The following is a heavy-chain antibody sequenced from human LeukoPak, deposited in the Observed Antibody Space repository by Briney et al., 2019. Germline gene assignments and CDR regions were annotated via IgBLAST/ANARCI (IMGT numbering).Heavy chain of an antibody. J-gene: IGHJ5*02. CDR1: GYTFSVYH. Sequence: ASVKVSCKASGYTFSVYHMHWVRQAPGQGLEWMGWINPNSGGTNYAQNPQGRVTMTRDTSISTAYMELSSLRSDDTAVYYCGLVTSGNWWFDPWGQGTLVTVSS. CDR2: INPNSGGT. D-gene: IGHD2-21*02. V-gene: IGHV1-2*02. CDR3: GLVTSGNWWFDP.